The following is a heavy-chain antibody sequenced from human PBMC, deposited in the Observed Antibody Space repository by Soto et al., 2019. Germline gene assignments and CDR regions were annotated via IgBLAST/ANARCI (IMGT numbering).Heavy chain of an antibody. V-gene: IGHV3-21*01. D-gene: IGHD6-6*01. CDR1: GFTFSSYS. CDR3: ASGGSSLNFDS. CDR2: ISSSSSYI. J-gene: IGHJ4*02. Sequence: GGSLRLSCAASGFTFSSYSMNWVRQAPGKGLEWVSSISSSSSYIYYADSVKGRFTIPRDNAKNTLYLQMNSLRAEDTAVYYCASGGSSLNFDSWGQGTLVTVSS.